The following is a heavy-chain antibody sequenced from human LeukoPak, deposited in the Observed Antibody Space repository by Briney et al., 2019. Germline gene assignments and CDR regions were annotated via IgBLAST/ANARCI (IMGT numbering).Heavy chain of an antibody. J-gene: IGHJ4*02. D-gene: IGHD3-22*01. CDR3: TTDYYDSSAYPLNFDY. CDR1: GFTFSSYA. CDR2: ISGSGGST. Sequence: GGSLRLSCAASGFTFSSYAMSWVRQAPGEGLEWVSAISGSGGSTYYADSVKGRFTISRDNSKNTLYLQMNSLKTEDTAVYYCTTDYYDSSAYPLNFDYWGQGTLVTVSS. V-gene: IGHV3-23*01.